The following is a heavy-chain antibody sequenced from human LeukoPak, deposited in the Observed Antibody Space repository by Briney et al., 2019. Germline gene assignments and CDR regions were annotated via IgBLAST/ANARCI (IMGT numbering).Heavy chain of an antibody. J-gene: IGHJ1*01. V-gene: IGHV3-23*01. Sequence: GGSLRLSCAASGFTFSSYAMSWVRQAPGKGLEWVSAISGSGGSTYYADSVKGRFTISRDNSKNTLYLQMNSLRAEDTAVYYCAKATRNDYGDSEYFQHWGQGTLVTVSS. CDR2: ISGSGGST. D-gene: IGHD4-17*01. CDR1: GFTFSSYA. CDR3: AKATRNDYGDSEYFQH.